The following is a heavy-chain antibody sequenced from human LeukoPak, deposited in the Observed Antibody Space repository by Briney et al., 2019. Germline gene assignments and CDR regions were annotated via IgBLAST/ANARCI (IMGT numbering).Heavy chain of an antibody. J-gene: IGHJ4*02. D-gene: IGHD3-10*01. CDR3: ARAMVRETADY. CDR2: ISRSGSTI. Sequence: GGSLRLSCAASGFTLSYFEMIWVRQAPGKGLEWVSYISRSGSTIHYADSVKGRFTISRDNGKNSLYLQMNSLRVDDTALYYCARAMVRETADYWGQGTLITVSS. CDR1: GFTLSYFE. V-gene: IGHV3-48*03.